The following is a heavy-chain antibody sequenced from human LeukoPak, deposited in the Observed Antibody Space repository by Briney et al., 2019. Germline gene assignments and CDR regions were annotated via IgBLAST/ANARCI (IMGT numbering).Heavy chain of an antibody. D-gene: IGHD2-15*01. J-gene: IGHJ3*02. Sequence: GGSLRLSCAASGFGFSNFWMSWVRQAPGKGPEWVANIKEDGSLKNYVDSVEGRFTVSRDNAKNTLYLQMNSLRLEDTAVYYCARVGCGWVLTPCDAFDIWGQGTMVTVSS. CDR3: ARVGCGWVLTPCDAFDI. V-gene: IGHV3-7*01. CDR1: GFGFSNFW. CDR2: IKEDGSLK.